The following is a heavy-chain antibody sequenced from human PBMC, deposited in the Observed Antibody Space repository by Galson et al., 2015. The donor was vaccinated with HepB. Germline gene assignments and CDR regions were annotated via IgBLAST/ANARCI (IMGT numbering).Heavy chain of an antibody. Sequence: SCKASGGTFSSYAISWVRQAPGQGLEWMGGIIPIFGTTNYAQKFQGRVTITADESTSTAYMELSSLRSEDTAVYYCASSRGYYDSSGYLKFDAFDIWGQGTMVTVSS. CDR2: IIPIFGTT. J-gene: IGHJ3*02. V-gene: IGHV1-69*01. D-gene: IGHD3-22*01. CDR3: ASSRGYYDSSGYLKFDAFDI. CDR1: GGTFSSYA.